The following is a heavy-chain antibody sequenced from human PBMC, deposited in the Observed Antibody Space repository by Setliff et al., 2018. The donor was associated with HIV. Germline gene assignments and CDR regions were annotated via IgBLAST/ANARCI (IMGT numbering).Heavy chain of an antibody. CDR2: ISYSGST. J-gene: IGHJ4*02. V-gene: IGHV4-59*12. D-gene: IGHD4-4*01. CDR1: GGSITSYY. CDR3: ARDPTTGVGY. Sequence: SETLSLTCTVSGGSITSYYWSWIRQPPGKGLEWIGYISYSGSTNYNPSLKSRVTMSVDTSENQFSLKLNSETAADTAMYYCARDPTTGVGYWGQGTLVTSPQ.